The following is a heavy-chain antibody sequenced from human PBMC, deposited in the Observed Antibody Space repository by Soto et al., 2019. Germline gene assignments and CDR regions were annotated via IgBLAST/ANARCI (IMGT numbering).Heavy chain of an antibody. J-gene: IGHJ4*02. D-gene: IGHD3-10*01. CDR2: IYYSGNT. Sequence: QVQLQESGPGLVKPSETLFLTCTVSGGSISGYYWAWIRQPPGKGLEYIGYIYYSGNTDYNSSLKSRATMSVDTSKNQFSLKLNSVTAADTAVYYCARHYGSGTYPLDYWGQGTLVTVSS. CDR1: GGSISGYY. V-gene: IGHV4-59*08. CDR3: ARHYGSGTYPLDY.